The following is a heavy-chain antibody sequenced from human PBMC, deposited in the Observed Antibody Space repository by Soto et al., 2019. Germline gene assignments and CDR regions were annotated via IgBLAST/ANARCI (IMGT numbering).Heavy chain of an antibody. V-gene: IGHV6-1*01. CDR2: TYYRSKWYN. CDR1: GDSVSSNSAA. J-gene: IGHJ3*02. CDR3: ARVYCSSSSCYSYAFDI. D-gene: IGHD2-2*02. Sequence: SQTLSLPFAMSGDSVSSNSAAWDWIRPSPSRGLEWLGRTYYRSKWYNDYAVFVKSRITINPDTSKNQFSLQLNSVTPEDTAVYYCARVYCSSSSCYSYAFDIWGQGTMVTVSS.